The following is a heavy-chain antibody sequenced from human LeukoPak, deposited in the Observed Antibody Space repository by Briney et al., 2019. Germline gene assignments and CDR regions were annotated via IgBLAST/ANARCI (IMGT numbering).Heavy chain of an antibody. CDR2: INHSGST. CDR3: ARGPDSGSHFAWFDP. J-gene: IGHJ5*02. CDR1: GGSFSGFY. Sequence: SETLSLTCAVYGGSFSGFYWSWVRQPPGKGLEWIGEINHSGSTHYNPSFKSRVTILVDTSRNQFSLKLTSATAADTAVYYCARGPDSGSHFAWFDPWGQGTLVTVSS. D-gene: IGHD3-10*01. V-gene: IGHV4-34*01.